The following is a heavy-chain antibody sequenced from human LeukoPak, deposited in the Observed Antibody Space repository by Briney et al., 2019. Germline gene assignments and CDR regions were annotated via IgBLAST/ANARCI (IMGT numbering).Heavy chain of an antibody. V-gene: IGHV3-23*01. D-gene: IGHD3-9*01. Sequence: PGGSLRLSCAASGFTFTSYAMSWVRQAPGRGLEWVSALSSGGISTYYADSVKGRFTISRDNSKNTLYLQMNSLRAEDTAVYYCAKDSFYDILTGYLDYWGQGTLVTVSS. CDR2: LSSGGIST. CDR1: GFTFTSYA. CDR3: AKDSFYDILTGYLDY. J-gene: IGHJ4*02.